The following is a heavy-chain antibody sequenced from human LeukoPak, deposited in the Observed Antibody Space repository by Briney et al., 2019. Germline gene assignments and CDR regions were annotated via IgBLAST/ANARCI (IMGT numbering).Heavy chain of an antibody. CDR3: ANLYYDSSGYQGLVDY. Sequence: SETLSLTCTVSGYSINSGFYWGWIRQPPGKGLEWIGSIYYSGSTYYNPSLKSRVTISVDTSKNQFSLKLSSVTAADTAVYYCANLYYDSSGYQGLVDYWGQGTLVTVSS. V-gene: IGHV4-38-2*02. CDR2: IYYSGST. J-gene: IGHJ4*02. D-gene: IGHD3-22*01. CDR1: GYSINSGFY.